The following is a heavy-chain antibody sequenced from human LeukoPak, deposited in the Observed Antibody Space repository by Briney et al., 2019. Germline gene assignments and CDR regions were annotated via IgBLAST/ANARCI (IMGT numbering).Heavy chain of an antibody. V-gene: IGHV4-59*01. D-gene: IGHD3-10*01. Sequence: SETLSLTCTVSGGSISSYYWSWIRQPPGKGLEWIGYMYYSGSTNYNPSLKSRVTISVDTSKNQFSLKLSSVTAADTAVYYCARDARRGWFDPWGQGTLVTVSS. J-gene: IGHJ5*02. CDR3: ARDARRGWFDP. CDR1: GGSISSYY. CDR2: MYYSGST.